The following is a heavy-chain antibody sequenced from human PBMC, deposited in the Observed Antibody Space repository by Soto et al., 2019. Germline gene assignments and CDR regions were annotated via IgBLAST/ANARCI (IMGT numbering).Heavy chain of an antibody. CDR2: IYSNGGT. CDR1: GGSISSYY. V-gene: IGHV4-4*07. J-gene: IGHJ6*02. D-gene: IGHD6-13*01. Sequence: SETLSLTCTVSGGSISSYYWSWIRYPAGKGLEWIGRIYSNGGTNYNPSLKSRVSMSVDTSKKQFSVRLSSVTAADTAVYYCARGAAAGVDYGMDVWGQGTTVTVS. CDR3: ARGAAAGVDYGMDV.